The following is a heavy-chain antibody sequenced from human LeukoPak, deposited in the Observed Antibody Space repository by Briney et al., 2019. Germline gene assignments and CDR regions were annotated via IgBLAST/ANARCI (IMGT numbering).Heavy chain of an antibody. CDR1: GFTFSSYS. CDR2: ISYDGSNK. Sequence: GGSLRLSCAASGFTFSSYSMHWVRQAPGKGLEWVAVISYDGSNKYYADSVKGRFTISRDNSKNTLYLQMNSLRAEDTAVYYCAKVVDGYNSDSDYWGQGTLVTVSS. D-gene: IGHD5-12*01. CDR3: AKVVDGYNSDSDY. V-gene: IGHV3-30*18. J-gene: IGHJ4*02.